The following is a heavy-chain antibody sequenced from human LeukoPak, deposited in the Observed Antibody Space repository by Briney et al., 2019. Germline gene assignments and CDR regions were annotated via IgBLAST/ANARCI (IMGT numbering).Heavy chain of an antibody. Sequence: SDTLSLTCSVSGDSFINYYWSWIRQPAGKGLEWIGRIYTSGGVNYNPSLKSRITMSVDTSRAQFSLKLTSVTAADTAVYYCARQKWEQQGRDYYFNGLDVWGPGTTVIVSS. CDR2: IYTSGGV. CDR1: GDSFINYY. V-gene: IGHV4-4*07. J-gene: IGHJ6*02. CDR3: ARQKWEQQGRDYYFNGLDV. D-gene: IGHD1/OR15-1a*01.